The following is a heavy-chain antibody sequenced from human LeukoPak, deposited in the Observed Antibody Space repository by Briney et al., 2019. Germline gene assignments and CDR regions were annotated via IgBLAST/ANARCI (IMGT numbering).Heavy chain of an antibody. D-gene: IGHD6-19*01. J-gene: IGHJ4*02. CDR3: AGERGEEYSSGWYKTNYFYN. Sequence: SETLSLTCTVSGDSFTSVTDYWAWIRQPPGKGLEWIASGDYSGGTYYNPSLEGRVAISADMSKNQISLKLTSVTGADTAVYYCAGERGEEYSSGWYKTNYFYNWGQGIRVTVSS. CDR2: GDYSGGT. V-gene: IGHV4-39*07. CDR1: GDSFTSVTDY.